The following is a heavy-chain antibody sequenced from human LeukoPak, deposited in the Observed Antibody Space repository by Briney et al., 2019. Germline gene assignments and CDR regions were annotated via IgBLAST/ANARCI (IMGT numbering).Heavy chain of an antibody. V-gene: IGHV3-23*01. CDR2: ISGSGGST. CDR1: GFTFSSYA. CDR3: AKDPARIGAAGTVYFDY. Sequence: GGSLRLSCAASGFTFSSYAMSWVRQAPGKGLEWVSAISGSGGSTYYADSVKGRFTISRDNSKNTLYLQMYSLRAEDTAVYYCAKDPARIGAAGTVYFDYWGQGTLVTVSS. J-gene: IGHJ4*02. D-gene: IGHD6-13*01.